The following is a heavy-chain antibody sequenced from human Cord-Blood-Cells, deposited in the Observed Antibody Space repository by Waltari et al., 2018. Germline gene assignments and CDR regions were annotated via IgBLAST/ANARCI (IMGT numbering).Heavy chain of an antibody. CDR2: INPNSGGT. J-gene: IGHJ4*02. CDR3: AREVGIAQLVDY. V-gene: IGHV1-2*02. Sequence: QVQLVQSGAAVTKPGPSVKVPCKASGYTFTASYMPWAGQAPGQGLEWMGWINPNSGGTNYAQKFQGRVTMTRDTSISTAYMELSRLRSDDTAVYYCAREVGIAQLVDYWGQGTLVTVSS. CDR1: GYTFTASY. D-gene: IGHD6-6*01.